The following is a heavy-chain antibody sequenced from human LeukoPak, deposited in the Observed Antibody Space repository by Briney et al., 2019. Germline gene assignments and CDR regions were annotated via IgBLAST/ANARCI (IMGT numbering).Heavy chain of an antibody. CDR1: GGSISSYY. D-gene: IGHD3-22*01. V-gene: IGHV4-59*01. Sequence: SETLSLTCTVSGGSISSYYWSWIRQPPGKGLEWIGYIYYSGSTNYNPSLKSRVTISVDTSKNQFSLKLSSVTAADTAVYYCARGSNYYYDSSGYYYGPKYFDYWGQGTLVTVFS. CDR2: IYYSGST. J-gene: IGHJ4*02. CDR3: ARGSNYYYDSSGYYYGPKYFDY.